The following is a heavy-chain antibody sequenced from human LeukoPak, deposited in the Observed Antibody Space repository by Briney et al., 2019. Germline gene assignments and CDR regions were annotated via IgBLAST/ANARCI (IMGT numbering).Heavy chain of an antibody. V-gene: IGHV4-59*01. J-gene: IGHJ2*01. CDR3: ARDKGTIFGVVTKLAGFDL. CDR2: IYYSGST. Sequence: SETLSPTCTVSGGSISSYYWSWIRQPPGKGLEWIGYIYYSGSTNYNPSLKSRVTISVDTSKNQFSLKLSSVTAADTAVYYCARDKGTIFGVVTKLAGFDLWGRGTLVTVSS. D-gene: IGHD3-3*01. CDR1: GGSISSYY.